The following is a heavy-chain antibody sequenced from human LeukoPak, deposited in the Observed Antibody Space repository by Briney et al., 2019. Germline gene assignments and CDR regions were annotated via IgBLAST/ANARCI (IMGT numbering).Heavy chain of an antibody. CDR1: GFTFSGYA. D-gene: IGHD5/OR15-5a*01. CDR3: AKDKSVSADYYFDY. V-gene: IGHV3-30*04. J-gene: IGHJ4*02. Sequence: GGSLRLSCAASGFTFSGYAMHWVRQAPGKGLEWLTVISTDGNDKHYADSVKGRFTVSRDNSKNTLFLQMNNLRTEDTAVYYCAKDKSVSADYYFDYWGQGTLVTVSS. CDR2: ISTDGNDK.